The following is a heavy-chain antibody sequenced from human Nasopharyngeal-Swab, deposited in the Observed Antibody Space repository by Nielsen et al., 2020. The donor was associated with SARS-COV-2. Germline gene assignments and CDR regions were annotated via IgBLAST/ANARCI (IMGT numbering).Heavy chain of an antibody. V-gene: IGHV4-39*07. D-gene: IGHD3-22*01. CDR2: IYYSGIT. J-gene: IGHJ5*02. CDR1: GGSIRSSSYY. Sequence: GSLRLSCTVSGGSIRSSSYYWVWIRQPPGKGLEWIGCIYYSGITYYNPPHKSRVTISVDTSKNQFSLKLSPLTAADTAVYYCARGASEVVVIVWFDPWGQGTLVTVSS. CDR3: ARGASEVVVIVWFDP.